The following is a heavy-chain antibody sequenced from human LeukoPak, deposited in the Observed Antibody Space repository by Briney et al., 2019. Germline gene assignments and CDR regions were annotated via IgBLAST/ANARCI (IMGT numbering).Heavy chain of an antibody. CDR1: GFTFSSYS. CDR2: ISSSSSYI. J-gene: IGHJ4*02. CDR3: ARGSGWDDY. V-gene: IGHV3-21*01. D-gene: IGHD6-19*01. Sequence: PGGPLRLSCAASGFTFSSYSMNWVRQAPGKGLEWVSSISSSSSYIYYADSVGGRFTISRENAKNSLYLQMNSLRAEDTAVYYCARGSGWDDYWGQGTLVTVSS.